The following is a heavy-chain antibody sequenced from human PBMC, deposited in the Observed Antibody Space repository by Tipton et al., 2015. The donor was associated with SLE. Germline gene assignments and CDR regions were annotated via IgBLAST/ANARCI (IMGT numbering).Heavy chain of an antibody. J-gene: IGHJ6*03. D-gene: IGHD6-19*01. CDR2: IYTSGST. CDR3: AGVWYSSGWNYYYMDV. CDR1: GGSISSYY. V-gene: IGHV4-4*07. Sequence: GLVKPSQTLSLTCTVSGGSISSYYWSWIRQPAGRGLEWIGHIYTSGSTNYNPSLKSRVTLSVDTSKNQFSLKLRSVTAADTAVYYCAGVWYSSGWNYYYMDVWGKGTTVTVSS.